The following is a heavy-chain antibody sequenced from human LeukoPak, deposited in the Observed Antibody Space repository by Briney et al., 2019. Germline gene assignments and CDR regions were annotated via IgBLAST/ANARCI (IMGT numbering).Heavy chain of an antibody. J-gene: IGHJ4*02. CDR1: GFTFSNAW. Sequence: GGSLRLSCAASGFTFSNAWMSWVRQAPGKGLEWAGRIKSKTDGGTTDYAAPVKGRFTISRDDSKNTLYLQMNSLKTEDTAVYYCTTGYSGYRGYFDYWGQGTLVTVSS. D-gene: IGHD5-12*01. CDR3: TTGYSGYRGYFDY. V-gene: IGHV3-15*01. CDR2: IKSKTDGGTT.